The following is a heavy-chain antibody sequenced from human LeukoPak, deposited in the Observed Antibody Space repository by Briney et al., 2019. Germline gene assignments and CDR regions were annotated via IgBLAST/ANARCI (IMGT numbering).Heavy chain of an antibody. CDR2: TYSGGNT. Sequence: QSGGSLRLSCAASGFNVSSNYMSWVRQAPGKGLEWVSVTYSGGNTYYADSVKGRFTISRDSSKNTLYLQMNSLRAEDTAVYYCEGFRADGMDVWGQGTTVTVSS. J-gene: IGHJ6*02. CDR1: GFNVSSNY. CDR3: EGFRADGMDV. V-gene: IGHV3-53*01.